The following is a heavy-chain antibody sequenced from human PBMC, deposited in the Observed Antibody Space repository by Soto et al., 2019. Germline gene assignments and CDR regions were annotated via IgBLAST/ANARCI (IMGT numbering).Heavy chain of an antibody. CDR1: GFTVSSYY. J-gene: IGHJ4*02. CDR3: AKDSDYYDSSGYYDY. V-gene: IGHV3-30*18. Sequence: GGSLRLSCAASGFTVSSYYISWVRQAPGKGLEWVAVISYDGSNKYYADSVKGRFTISRDNSKNTLYLQMNSLRAEDTAVYYCAKDSDYYDSSGYYDYWGQGTLVTVSS. CDR2: ISYDGSNK. D-gene: IGHD3-22*01.